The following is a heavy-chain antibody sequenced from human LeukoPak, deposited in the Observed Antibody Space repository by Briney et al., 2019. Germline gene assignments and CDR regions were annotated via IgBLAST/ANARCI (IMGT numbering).Heavy chain of an antibody. J-gene: IGHJ4*02. CDR1: GGSISSYY. Sequence: ASETLSLTCSVSGGSISSYYWSWIRQPPGKGLEWIAYMSDSGSTNYNPSLRSRVTISVDTSKNQFSLKLSSVTAADTAVYYCARRNVNPRSPPPVWGQGTLVTVSS. CDR3: ARRNVNPRSPPPV. CDR2: MSDSGST. V-gene: IGHV4-59*12. D-gene: IGHD1-26*01.